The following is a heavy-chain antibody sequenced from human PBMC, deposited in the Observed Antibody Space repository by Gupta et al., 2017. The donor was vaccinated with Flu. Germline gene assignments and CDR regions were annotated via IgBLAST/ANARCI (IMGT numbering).Heavy chain of an antibody. Sequence: SDYYMSWIRQAPGKGLEWVSYISSSGSTIYYADSVKGRFTISRDNAKNSLYLQMNSLRAEDTAVYYCAREPHNYYYYYMDVWGKGTTVTVSS. J-gene: IGHJ6*03. V-gene: IGHV3-11*01. CDR3: AREPHNYYYYYMDV. CDR2: ISSSGSTI. CDR1: SDYY.